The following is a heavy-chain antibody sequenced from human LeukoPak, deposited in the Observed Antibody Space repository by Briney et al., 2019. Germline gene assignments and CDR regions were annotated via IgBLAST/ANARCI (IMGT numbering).Heavy chain of an antibody. V-gene: IGHV4-34*04. D-gene: IGHD1-26*01. J-gene: IGHJ5*02. Sequence: PSETLPLTCAVYGGTFSGYYWSWIRQPPGKGLEWIGEINHSGSNNDNPSLKSRATIAVDTSKNQFSLKLSSVTAADTAVYYCARGLRMRGTWSLWFDPWGQGTLVTVSS. CDR3: ARGLRMRGTWSLWFDP. CDR2: INHSGSN. CDR1: GGTFSGYY.